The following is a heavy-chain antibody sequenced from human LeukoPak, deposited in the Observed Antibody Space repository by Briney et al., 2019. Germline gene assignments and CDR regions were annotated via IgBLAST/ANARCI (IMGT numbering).Heavy chain of an antibody. CDR1: GFTFSSYA. V-gene: IGHV3-30-3*01. CDR2: ISYDGSNK. Sequence: GRSLRLSCAASGFTFSSYAMHWVRQAPGKGLEWVAVISYDGSNKYYADSVKGRFTISRDNSKNTLYLQMNSLRAEDTAVYYCARVPAARPLPYYFDYWGQGTLVTVSS. CDR3: ARVPAARPLPYYFDY. D-gene: IGHD6-6*01. J-gene: IGHJ4*02.